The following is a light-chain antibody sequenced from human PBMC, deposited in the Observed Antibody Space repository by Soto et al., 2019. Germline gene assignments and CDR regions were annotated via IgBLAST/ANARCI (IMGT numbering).Light chain of an antibody. V-gene: IGKV3D-15*01. CDR1: QGIGDT. CDR2: GAS. J-gene: IGKJ1*01. CDR3: QHYNYWPPKT. Sequence: EVVIMQSPATLSVSPGEGATLSFRASQGIGDTLAWYQQKPGQAPRLLIYGASNRATGIPDRFSGSGSGTDFTLTISSLQSEDFAVYYCQHYNYWPPKTFGQGTKVDIK.